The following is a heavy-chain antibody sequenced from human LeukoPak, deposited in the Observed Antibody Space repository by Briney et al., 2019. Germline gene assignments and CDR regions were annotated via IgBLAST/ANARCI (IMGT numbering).Heavy chain of an antibody. Sequence: PSETLSLTCAVYGGSFSGYYWSWIRQPPGKGLEWIGEINHSGSTNYNPSLKSRVTISVDTSKNQFSLKLSSVTAADTAVYYCAPRFGELLYFDYWGQGTLVTVSS. V-gene: IGHV4-34*01. CDR3: APRFGELLYFDY. CDR1: GGSFSGYY. J-gene: IGHJ4*02. D-gene: IGHD3-10*01. CDR2: INHSGST.